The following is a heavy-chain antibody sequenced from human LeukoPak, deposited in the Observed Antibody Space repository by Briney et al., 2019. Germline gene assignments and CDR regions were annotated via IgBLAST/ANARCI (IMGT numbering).Heavy chain of an antibody. D-gene: IGHD2-15*01. CDR3: AKQLGYCSDGSCYFPY. V-gene: IGHV3-23*01. Sequence: PGGSLRLSCAASGFTVSSNYMSWVRQAPGKGLEWVSAISNNGGYTYYADSVQGRFTISRDNSKSTLCLQMNSLRAEDTAVYYCAKQLGYCSDGSCYFPYWGQGTLVTVSS. CDR2: ISNNGGYT. CDR1: GFTVSSNY. J-gene: IGHJ4*02.